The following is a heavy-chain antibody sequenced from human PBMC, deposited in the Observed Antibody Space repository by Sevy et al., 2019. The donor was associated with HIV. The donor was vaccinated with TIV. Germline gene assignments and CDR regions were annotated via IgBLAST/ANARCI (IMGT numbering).Heavy chain of an antibody. D-gene: IGHD3-22*01. J-gene: IGHJ4*02. CDR3: ATTKDYYDSSGYPFDY. V-gene: IGHV1-24*01. CDR2: FDPEDDDPGDGKT. Sequence: ASVKVSCKVSGYTLAKFSIHWVRQAPGKGLEWMTSFDPEDDDPGDGKTIYAQKFLGRVTMTEDTSTDTAYMELNSLRSDDTAVYYCATTKDYYDSSGYPFDYWGQGTLVTVSS. CDR1: GYTLAKFS.